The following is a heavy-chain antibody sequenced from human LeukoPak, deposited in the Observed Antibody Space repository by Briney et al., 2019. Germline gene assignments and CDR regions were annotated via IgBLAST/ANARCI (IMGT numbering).Heavy chain of an antibody. V-gene: IGHV1-18*01. Sequence: ASVKVSCKASGYIFNSQGMNWVRQAPGQGLEWMGWISAHKGNTKYPQKFQGRVTVTTDTSTTTAYMELRSLTSDDTAVYYCARDEDRGYCSDGSCYSGGKMDYWGQGTLVIVSS. CDR3: ARDEDRGYCSDGSCYSGGKMDY. CDR1: GYIFNSQG. CDR2: ISAHKGNT. D-gene: IGHD2-15*01. J-gene: IGHJ4*02.